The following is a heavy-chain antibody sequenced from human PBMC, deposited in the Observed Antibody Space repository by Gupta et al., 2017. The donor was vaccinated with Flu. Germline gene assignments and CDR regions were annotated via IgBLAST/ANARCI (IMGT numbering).Heavy chain of an antibody. CDR3: ARESGGSSVWTNWSDP. CDR2: INTKTGGT. V-gene: IGHV1-2*06. CDR1: GYTFTDFY. D-gene: IGHD2-15*01. J-gene: IGHJ5*02. Sequence: QVQLVQSGTDMKKPRASVKVSCKASGYTFTDFYLDWVRQAPGQGLEWMGRINTKTGGTTYAQKFLGRITMTRDASINTVYMELNWLTSDDTAVYFCARESGGSSVWTNWSDPWGQGTLVTVSS.